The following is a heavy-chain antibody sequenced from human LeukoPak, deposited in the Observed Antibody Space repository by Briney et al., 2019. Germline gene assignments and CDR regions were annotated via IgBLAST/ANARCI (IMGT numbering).Heavy chain of an antibody. D-gene: IGHD6-13*01. CDR2: INPNSGGT. V-gene: IGHV1-2*02. Sequence: ASVKVSCKASGYTFTGYYMHWVRQAPGQGLEWMGWINPNSGGTNYAQKFQGRVTMTRDTSISTAYMELSRLRSDDTAVYYCASSGMVHAQKGSSWYGGLDPWSQGTLVTVSS. CDR3: ASSGMVHAQKGSSWYGGLDP. CDR1: GYTFTGYY. J-gene: IGHJ5*02.